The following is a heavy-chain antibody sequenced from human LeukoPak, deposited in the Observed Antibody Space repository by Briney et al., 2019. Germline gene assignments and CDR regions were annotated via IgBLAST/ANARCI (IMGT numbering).Heavy chain of an antibody. CDR3: ARGDYAYYYYYCMDV. Sequence: GGSLRLSCAASGFTFSSYWMHWVRQAPGKGLVWVSHINTDGSSTSYADSVKGRFTISRDNAKNTLYLQMNSLRAEDTAVYYCARGDYAYYYYYCMDVWGKGTTVTVSS. CDR1: GFTFSSYW. CDR2: INTDGSST. J-gene: IGHJ6*03. V-gene: IGHV3-74*01. D-gene: IGHD4-17*01.